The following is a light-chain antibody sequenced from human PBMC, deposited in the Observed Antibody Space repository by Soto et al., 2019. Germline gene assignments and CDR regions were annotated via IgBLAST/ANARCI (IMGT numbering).Light chain of an antibody. CDR3: QQAESFPYT. CDR1: QAISSR. Sequence: DIQMTQSPSSVAASVGDRVTITCRASQAISSRLAWYQQKPGKAPKLLIYAASSLQTVAPSRFSGSGSGTDFTLTISSLQPEDFATYYCQQAESFPYTFGQGTKLEIK. J-gene: IGKJ2*01. V-gene: IGKV1-12*01. CDR2: AAS.